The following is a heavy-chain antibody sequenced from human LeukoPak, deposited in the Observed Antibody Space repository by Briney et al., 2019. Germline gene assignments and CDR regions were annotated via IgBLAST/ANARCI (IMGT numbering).Heavy chain of an antibody. CDR3: ARVINFSIRGYSYGVEHYMDV. CDR2: IIPIFGTA. Sequence: GASVKVSCKASGGTFSSYAISWVRQAPGQGLEWMGGIIPIFGTANYAQKFQGRVTITADKSTSTAYMELSSLRSDDTAVYYCARVINFSIRGYSYGVEHYMDVWGKGTTVTISS. CDR1: GGTFSSYA. D-gene: IGHD5-18*01. V-gene: IGHV1-69*06. J-gene: IGHJ6*03.